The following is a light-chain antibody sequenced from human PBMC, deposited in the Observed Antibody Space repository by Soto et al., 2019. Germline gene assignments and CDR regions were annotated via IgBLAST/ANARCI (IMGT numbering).Light chain of an antibody. CDR3: QQYNNWPPRT. J-gene: IGKJ2*01. CDR2: GAS. V-gene: IGKV3-15*01. Sequence: EIVMTQSPATLSVSPGERATLSCRASQSVSSNLAWYQQKPGQAPRLLIYGASTRATGIPARFSGSGSGTEFTLTLSSLQSEDFAVYYCQQYNNWPPRTFGQWTKLEIK. CDR1: QSVSSN.